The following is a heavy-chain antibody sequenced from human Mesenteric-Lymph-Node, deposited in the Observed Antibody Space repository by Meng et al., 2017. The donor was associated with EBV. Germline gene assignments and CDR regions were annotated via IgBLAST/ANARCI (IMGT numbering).Heavy chain of an antibody. CDR3: AADMMGAQDY. D-gene: IGHD3-16*01. V-gene: IGHV3-74*01. J-gene: IGHJ4*02. Sequence: EVKPVESGGGLVQPGGSLRLSCAASGFTFSNYWIHWVRQLPGKGLVWVSRINTDGTITSYADSVKGRFTISRDNAKNTLYLQMNSLRAEDTAVYYCAADMMGAQDYWGQGTLVTVSS. CDR2: INTDGTIT. CDR1: GFTFSNYW.